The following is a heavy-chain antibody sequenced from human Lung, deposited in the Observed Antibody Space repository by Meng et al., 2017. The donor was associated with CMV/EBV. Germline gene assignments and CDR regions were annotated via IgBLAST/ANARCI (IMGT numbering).Heavy chain of an antibody. Sequence: GGSLRLSCAASGFPFSTYSVNWVRQAPGKGLECVSYINAGSSSILYADSVKGRFTISRDNAKSALFLQMSRLRVEDTAIYYCTGKGFDYWGQGALVTVSS. D-gene: IGHD1-1*01. CDR1: GFPFSTYS. J-gene: IGHJ4*02. CDR3: TGKGFDY. CDR2: INAGSSSI. V-gene: IGHV3-48*04.